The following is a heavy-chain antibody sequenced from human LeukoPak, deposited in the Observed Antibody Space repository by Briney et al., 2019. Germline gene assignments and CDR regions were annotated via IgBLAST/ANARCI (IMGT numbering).Heavy chain of an antibody. CDR2: INPNSGGT. D-gene: IGHD3-22*01. Sequence: GASVKVSCKASGYTFTGYYMHWVRQAPGQGLEWMGWINPNSGGTNYAQKFQGRVTMTMDTSIFAAYMELSRLRSDDTAVYYCASKWVTYYYNSSAYHYPTDVFDIWGQGTMVTVSS. J-gene: IGHJ3*02. CDR3: ASKWVTYYYNSSAYHYPTDVFDI. V-gene: IGHV1-2*02. CDR1: GYTFTGYY.